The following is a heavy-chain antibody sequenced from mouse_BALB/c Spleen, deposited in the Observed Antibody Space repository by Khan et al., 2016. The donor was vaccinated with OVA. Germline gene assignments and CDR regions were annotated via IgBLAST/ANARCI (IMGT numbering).Heavy chain of an antibody. CDR3: ARAYGWDFDY. CDR1: GFSITTYYA. V-gene: IGHV3-2*02. CDR2: IFYSGDN. Sequence: EVKLLESGPGLVKPSQSLSLTCTVTGFSITTYYAWYGIRQLPGRQLGLMGFIFYSGDNKYSHAPQYRISMTRDSTKNRFFLQLKSVTTEDTARYYCARAYGWDFDYWGQGTTLTVSS. J-gene: IGHJ2*01. D-gene: IGHD1-1*02.